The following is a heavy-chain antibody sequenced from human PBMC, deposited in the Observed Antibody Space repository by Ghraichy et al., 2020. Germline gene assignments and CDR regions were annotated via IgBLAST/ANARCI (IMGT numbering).Heavy chain of an antibody. V-gene: IGHV4-59*01. J-gene: IGHJ4*02. CDR3: ARGTGYSSGPYRYYFDY. CDR2: IYYSGST. D-gene: IGHD6-19*01. CDR1: GGSISSYY. Sequence: SETLSLTCTVSGGSISSYYWSWIRQPPGKGLEWIGYIYYSGSTNYNPSLKSRVTISVDTSKNQFSLKLSSVTAADTAVYYCARGTGYSSGPYRYYFDYWGQGTLVTVSS.